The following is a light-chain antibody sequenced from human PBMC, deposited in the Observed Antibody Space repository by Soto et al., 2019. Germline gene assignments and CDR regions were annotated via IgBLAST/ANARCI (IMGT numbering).Light chain of an antibody. J-gene: IGKJ4*01. V-gene: IGKV3-15*01. Sequence: EIVMTQSPATLSVSPGERVTLSCRASQSDRTNLAWYQQKPGQAPRPLIYGASTRATGVPARFSGSGSGTEFTLTISSLQSEDFAVYYCQHYNNLWGFGGGTKVEIK. CDR2: GAS. CDR3: QHYNNLWG. CDR1: QSDRTN.